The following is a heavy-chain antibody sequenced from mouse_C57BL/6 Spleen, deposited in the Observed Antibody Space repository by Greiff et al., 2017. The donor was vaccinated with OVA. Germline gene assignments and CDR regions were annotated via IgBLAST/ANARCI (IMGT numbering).Heavy chain of an antibody. D-gene: IGHD2-2*01. CDR2: INPNYGTT. CDR1: GYSFTDYN. Sequence: EVQLKESGPELVKPGASVKISCKASGYSFTDYNMNWVKQSNGKSLEWIGVINPNYGTTSYNQKFKGKATLTVDQSSSTAYMQLNSLTSEDSAVYYCAREEIYYGYDGDWGDAMDYWGQGTSVTVSS. J-gene: IGHJ4*01. CDR3: AREEIYYGYDGDWGDAMDY. V-gene: IGHV1-39*01.